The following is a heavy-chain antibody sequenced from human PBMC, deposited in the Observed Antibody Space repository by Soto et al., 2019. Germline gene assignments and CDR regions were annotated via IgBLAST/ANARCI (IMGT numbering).Heavy chain of an antibody. V-gene: IGHV1-69*01. J-gene: IGHJ6*02. D-gene: IGHD6-6*01. CDR1: GGTFSSYA. Sequence: QVQLVQSGAEVKKPGSSVKVSCKASGGTFSSYAISWVRQAPGQGLEWMGGIIPIFGTANYAQKFQGRVTITADESTSTAYMELSSLRSEDTAVYYCARWGVYSSSSSYYYYGMDVWGQGTTVTVSS. CDR2: IIPIFGTA. CDR3: ARWGVYSSSSSYYYYGMDV.